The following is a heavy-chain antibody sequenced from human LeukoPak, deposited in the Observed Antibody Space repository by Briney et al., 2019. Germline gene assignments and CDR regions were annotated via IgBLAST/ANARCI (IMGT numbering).Heavy chain of an antibody. Sequence: SETLSLTCTVSGGSISSSSYYWGWIRQPPGKGLEWIGSIYYSGSTYYNPSLKSRVTISVDTSKNQFSLKLSSVTAADTAVYYCARASHRYYDSRGAFDIWGQGTMVTVSS. CDR1: GGSISSSSYY. V-gene: IGHV4-39*07. J-gene: IGHJ3*02. CDR3: ARASHRYYDSRGAFDI. CDR2: IYYSGST. D-gene: IGHD3-22*01.